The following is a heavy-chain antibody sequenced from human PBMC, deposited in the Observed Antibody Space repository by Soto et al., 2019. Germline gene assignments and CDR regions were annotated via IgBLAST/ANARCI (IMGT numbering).Heavy chain of an antibody. CDR1: GGTFSSYT. J-gene: IGHJ5*02. CDR2: IIPILGIA. Sequence: QVQLVQSGAEVKKPGSSVKVSCKASGGTFSSYTISWVRQAPGQGLEWMGRIIPILGIANYAQKFQGRVTITADKSTSTAYMELSSLRSEDTAVYYCAELHLTNDYDRNWFAPWGQGTLVTVSS. V-gene: IGHV1-69*02. CDR3: AELHLTNDYDRNWFAP. D-gene: IGHD4-17*01.